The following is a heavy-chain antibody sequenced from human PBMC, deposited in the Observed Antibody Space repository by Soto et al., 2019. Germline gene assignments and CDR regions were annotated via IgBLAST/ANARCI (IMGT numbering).Heavy chain of an antibody. Sequence: ESLSLTCTVSVGSLRSGSHDWSWILQPPGKALEWLGYIYYSGSTNYNPSLKTRVTISVDTSKNQFSLKLSSVTAADTAVYYCARGALSGPPDYWGQGTLVTVSS. CDR2: IYYSGST. CDR3: ARGALSGPPDY. D-gene: IGHD6-25*01. V-gene: IGHV4-61*01. J-gene: IGHJ4*02. CDR1: VGSLRSGSHD.